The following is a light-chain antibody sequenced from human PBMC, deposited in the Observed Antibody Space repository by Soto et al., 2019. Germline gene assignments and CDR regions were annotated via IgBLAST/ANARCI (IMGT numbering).Light chain of an antibody. CDR3: QQYNSFSKT. CDR2: AAS. Sequence: DIQMTQSPSRLSASVGDRVTITCRASQSIGYWLAWYQQKPGKAPNLLIYAASTLETGVPSRFSGSGYGTEFTLTIACLQPDDSASYYCQQYNSFSKTFGRGTKVEIK. J-gene: IGKJ4*02. CDR1: QSIGYW. V-gene: IGKV1-5*01.